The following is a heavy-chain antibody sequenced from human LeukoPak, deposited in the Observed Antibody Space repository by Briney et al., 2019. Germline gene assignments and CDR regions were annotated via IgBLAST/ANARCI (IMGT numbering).Heavy chain of an antibody. J-gene: IGHJ5*02. CDR1: GGSFSGYY. CDR3: ARSLYCSSTSCYHGGFDP. Sequence: SETLSLTCAVYGGSFSGYYWSWIRQPPGKGLEWIGEINHSGSTNYNPSLKSRVTISVDTSKNQFSLKLSSVTAADTAVYYCARSLYCSSTSCYHGGFDPWGQGTLVTVSS. CDR2: INHSGST. D-gene: IGHD2-2*01. V-gene: IGHV4-34*01.